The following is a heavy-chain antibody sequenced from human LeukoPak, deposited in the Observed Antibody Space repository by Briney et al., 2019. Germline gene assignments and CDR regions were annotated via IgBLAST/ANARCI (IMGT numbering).Heavy chain of an antibody. CDR3: ARDFELSH. CDR2: ISYHESNK. J-gene: IGHJ4*02. CDR1: GFTFSRYD. V-gene: IGHV3-30*03. D-gene: IGHD3-16*02. Sequence: GTSLRLSCAASGFTFSRYDMHWVRQAPGKGLEWVAVISYHESNKYYADSVKGRFTISRDNSKNTLYLQMNSLRAEDTAVYYCARDFELSHWGQGTLVTVSS.